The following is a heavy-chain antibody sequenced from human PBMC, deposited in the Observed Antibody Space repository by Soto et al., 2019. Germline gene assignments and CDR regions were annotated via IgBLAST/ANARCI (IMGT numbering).Heavy chain of an antibody. Sequence: SVKVSCKASGGTFSSYAISWVRQAPGQGLEWMGGIIPIFGTANYAQKFQGRVTITVDESTSTAYMELSSLRSEDTAVYYCARVSIAAAGAIPYYGMDVWGQGTTVTVSS. V-gene: IGHV1-69*13. CDR3: ARVSIAAAGAIPYYGMDV. CDR1: GGTFSSYA. CDR2: IIPIFGTA. J-gene: IGHJ6*02. D-gene: IGHD6-13*01.